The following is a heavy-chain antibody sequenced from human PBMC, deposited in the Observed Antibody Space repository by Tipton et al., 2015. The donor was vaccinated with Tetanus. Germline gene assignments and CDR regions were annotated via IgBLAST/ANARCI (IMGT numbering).Heavy chain of an antibody. CDR1: GFTFSSCA. Sequence: GSLRLSCAASGFTFSSCAMNWVRQAPGKGLEWVSGISHDGISSHYAASVRGRFTISRDSSKNMLYLQMNSLGAEDTAVYYCAKDVFDYSGMDVWGQGTTVTVSS. D-gene: IGHD3-9*01. V-gene: IGHV3-23*01. CDR2: ISHDGISS. CDR3: AKDVFDYSGMDV. J-gene: IGHJ6*02.